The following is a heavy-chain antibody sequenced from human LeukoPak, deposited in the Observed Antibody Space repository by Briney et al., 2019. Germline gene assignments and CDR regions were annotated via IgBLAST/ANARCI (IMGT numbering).Heavy chain of an antibody. CDR2: ISWNSGSI. V-gene: IGHV3-9*01. CDR1: GFTFDDYA. Sequence: GRSLRLSCAASGFTFDDYAMHWVRQAPGKGLEWVSGISWNSGSIGYADSVKGRFTISRDNAKNSLYLQMNSLRAEDTALYYCAKDISGAQEYCFDYWGQGTLVTVSS. CDR3: AKDISGAQEYCFDY. D-gene: IGHD3-3*02. J-gene: IGHJ4*02.